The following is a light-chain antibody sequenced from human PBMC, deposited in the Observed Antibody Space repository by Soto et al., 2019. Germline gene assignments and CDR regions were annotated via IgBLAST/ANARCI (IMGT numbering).Light chain of an antibody. V-gene: IGLV2-14*01. J-gene: IGLJ1*01. CDR1: SSDVGGYNY. Sequence: QSVLTQPASVSGSPGQSMTIYCTGTSSDVGGYNYVSWYQQHLGKAPKLMIYDVSNRPSGVSNRFSGSKSGNTASLTISGLQAEDEADYYCSSCTSSSTLDVFGTG. CDR2: DVS. CDR3: SSCTSSSTLDV.